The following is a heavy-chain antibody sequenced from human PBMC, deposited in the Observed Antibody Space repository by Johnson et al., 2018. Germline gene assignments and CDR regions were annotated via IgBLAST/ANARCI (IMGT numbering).Heavy chain of an antibody. Sequence: QVRLVESGGGVVQPGGSLILSCAASGFTFSSSGVHWVRPAPGKGLEGVAVISYDGSTQSYVAPVQGRFTISRDNSTNTLYLQMHSVRAEDTAVYYCAKVGGGLGGLVHYYYGTDVWGQGTTVTVSS. CDR3: AKVGGGLGGLVHYYYGTDV. J-gene: IGHJ6*02. V-gene: IGHV3-30*18. D-gene: IGHD2-8*02. CDR1: GFTFSSSG. CDR2: ISYDGSTQ.